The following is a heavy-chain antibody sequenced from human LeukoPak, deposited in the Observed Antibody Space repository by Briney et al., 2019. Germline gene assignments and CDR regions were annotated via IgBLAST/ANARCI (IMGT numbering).Heavy chain of an antibody. CDR1: GYTFTSYY. V-gene: IGHV1-46*01. CDR2: INPSGGST. D-gene: IGHD3-22*01. CDR3: ARDRYYYDSSGYYSDAFDI. Sequence: ASVKVSCKASGYTFTSYYMHWVRQAPGQGLEWMGIINPSGGSTSYAQKFQGRVTMTRDTSTSTAYMELRSPRSDDTAVYYCARDRYYYDSSGYYSDAFDIWGQGTMVTVSS. J-gene: IGHJ3*02.